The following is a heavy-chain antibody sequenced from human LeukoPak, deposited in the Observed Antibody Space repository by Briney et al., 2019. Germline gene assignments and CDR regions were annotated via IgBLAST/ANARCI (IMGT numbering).Heavy chain of an antibody. CDR3: ASDLVATILYHNTPGDY. J-gene: IGHJ4*02. CDR2: ISGSGGST. D-gene: IGHD5-12*01. V-gene: IGHV3-23*01. CDR1: GFTFSSYG. Sequence: GGSLRLSCAASGFTFSSYGMSRVRQAPGKGLEWVSAISGSGGSTYYADSVKGRFTISRDNSKNTLYLQMNSLRAEDTAVYYCASDLVATILYHNTPGDYWGQGTLVTVSS.